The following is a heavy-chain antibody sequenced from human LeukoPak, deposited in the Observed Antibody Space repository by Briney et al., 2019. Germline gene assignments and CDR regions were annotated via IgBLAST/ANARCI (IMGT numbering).Heavy chain of an antibody. Sequence: PSQTLSLTCTVSGGSISSGGYYWSWIRQHPGKGLEWIGYIYYSGSTYYNPSLKSRVTISVDTSKNQFSLKLSSVTAADTAVYYCARDAKVGAEQDYFDYWGQGTLVTVSS. CDR3: ARDAKVGAEQDYFDY. CDR1: GGSISSGGYY. V-gene: IGHV4-31*03. J-gene: IGHJ4*02. CDR2: IYYSGST. D-gene: IGHD1-26*01.